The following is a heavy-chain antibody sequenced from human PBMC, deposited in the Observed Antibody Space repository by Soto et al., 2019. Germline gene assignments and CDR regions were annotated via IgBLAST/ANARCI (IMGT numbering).Heavy chain of an antibody. CDR3: VKSGDNYNALDY. D-gene: IGHD1-1*01. V-gene: IGHV3-11*06. CDR2: SSNSGSFT. J-gene: IGHJ4*02. CDR1: GFTLIDHY. Sequence: PGGSLRLSCTASGFTLIDHYIIFIRQSPGKGLEWIGYSSNSGSFTRYADSVKGRFSISRDNAKNSLYLQINSLRGDDTAIYYCVKSGDNYNALDYWGQGTPVTVSS.